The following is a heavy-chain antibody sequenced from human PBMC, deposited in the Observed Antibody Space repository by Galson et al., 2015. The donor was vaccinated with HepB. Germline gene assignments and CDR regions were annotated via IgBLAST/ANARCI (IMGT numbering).Heavy chain of an antibody. CDR1: GGSISSYY. CDR3: ARHLFGPVVGSGWFAGIDY. CDR2: IYYSGST. D-gene: IGHD6-19*01. V-gene: IGHV4-59*08. J-gene: IGHJ4*02. Sequence: ETLSLTCTVSGGSISSYYWSWIRQPPGKGLEWIGYIYYSGSTNYNPSLKSRVTISVDTSKNQFSLKLSSVTAADTAVYYCARHLFGPVVGSGWFAGIDYWGQGTLVTVSS.